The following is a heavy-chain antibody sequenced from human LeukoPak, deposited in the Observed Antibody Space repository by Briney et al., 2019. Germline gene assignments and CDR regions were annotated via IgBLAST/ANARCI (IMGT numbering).Heavy chain of an antibody. Sequence: ASVKVSCKVSGYTLTELYMHWVRQAPGKGLEWMGGFDPEDGETIYAQKFQGRVTITADKSTSTAYMELSSLRSEDTAVYYCASSMDGYNYFGLDYWGQGTLVTVSS. CDR3: ASSMDGYNYFGLDY. J-gene: IGHJ4*02. CDR2: FDPEDGET. D-gene: IGHD5-24*01. V-gene: IGHV1-24*01. CDR1: GYTLTELY.